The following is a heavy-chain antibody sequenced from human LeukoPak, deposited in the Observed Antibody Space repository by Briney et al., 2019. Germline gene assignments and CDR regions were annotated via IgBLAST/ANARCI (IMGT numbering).Heavy chain of an antibody. CDR3: ARGYLYSSGHFDY. D-gene: IGHD6-19*01. CDR2: INSDGSST. V-gene: IGHV3-74*01. CDR1: GFTFSSYW. Sequence: GGSLRLSCAASGFTFSSYWMHWVRQAPGKGLVWVSRINSDGSSTSYADSVKGRFTISRDNAKNTLYLQMNSLRAEDTVVYYCARGYLYSSGHFDYWGQEPWSPSPQ. J-gene: IGHJ4*01.